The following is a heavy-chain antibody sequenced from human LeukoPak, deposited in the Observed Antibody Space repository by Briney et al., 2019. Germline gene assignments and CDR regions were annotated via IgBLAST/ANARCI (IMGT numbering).Heavy chain of an antibody. CDR1: GFTFSNFG. Sequence: PGGSLRLSCAASGFTFSNFGMHWVRQAPGKGLEWVAVISYDGSNKYYADSVKGRFTISRDNSKNTLYLQMNSLRAEDTAVYYCARVGGYNSFDYWGQGTLVTVSS. V-gene: IGHV3-30*19. CDR2: ISYDGSNK. J-gene: IGHJ4*02. CDR3: ARVGGYNSFDY. D-gene: IGHD5-24*01.